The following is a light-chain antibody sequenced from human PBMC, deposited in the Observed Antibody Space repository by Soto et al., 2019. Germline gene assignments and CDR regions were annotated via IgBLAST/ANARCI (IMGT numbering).Light chain of an antibody. CDR3: SSYTSSSTRV. Sequence: QSALTQPASVSGSPGQSITISCTGTRSDVGGYNYVSWYLQYPNKAPKLMIYEVSNRPSGVSNRFSGSKSGNTASLTISGLQAEDEADYYCSSYTSSSTRVFGGGTQLTVL. J-gene: IGLJ2*01. CDR1: RSDVGGYNY. CDR2: EVS. V-gene: IGLV2-14*01.